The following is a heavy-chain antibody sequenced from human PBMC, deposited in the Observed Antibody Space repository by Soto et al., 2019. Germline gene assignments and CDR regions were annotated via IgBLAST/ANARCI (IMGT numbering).Heavy chain of an antibody. CDR3: ARGVVSTGYFDY. D-gene: IGHD5-12*01. CDR1: GFPFSDHY. Sequence: GGSLRLSCAASGFPFSDHYMDWVRPAPGKGLEWVGRSRDKVHSHTTEYAASVKGRFTISRGDSENSLYLQMNSLKTEDTAVYYCARGVVSTGYFDYWGQGTLVTVSS. J-gene: IGHJ4*02. CDR2: SRDKVHSHTT. V-gene: IGHV3-72*01.